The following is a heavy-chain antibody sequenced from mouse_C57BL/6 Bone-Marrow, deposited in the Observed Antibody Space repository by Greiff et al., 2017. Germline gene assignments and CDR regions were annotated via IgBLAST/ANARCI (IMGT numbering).Heavy chain of an antibody. V-gene: IGHV1-64*01. D-gene: IGHD2-5*01. CDR1: GYTFTSYW. Sequence: VQLQQPGAELVKPGASVKLSCKASGYTFTSYWMHWVKQRPGQGLEWIGMIHPNSGSTNYNEKFKSKATLTVDKSSSTAYMQLSSLTSEDSAVYYCAREGASYYSNLAYWGQGTLVTVSA. CDR2: IHPNSGST. CDR3: AREGASYYSNLAY. J-gene: IGHJ3*01.